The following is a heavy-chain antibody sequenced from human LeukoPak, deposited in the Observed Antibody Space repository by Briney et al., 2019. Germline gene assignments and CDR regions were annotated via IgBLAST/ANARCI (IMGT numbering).Heavy chain of an antibody. CDR1: GYTLTELS. Sequence: GASVKVSCKVSGYTLTELSMHWVRQAPGQGLEWMGWINPNSGGTNYAQKFQGRVTMTRDTSISTAYMELSRLRSDDTAVYYCARVQVGADYWGQGTLVTVSS. J-gene: IGHJ4*02. CDR3: ARVQVGADY. V-gene: IGHV1-2*02. D-gene: IGHD1-26*01. CDR2: INPNSGGT.